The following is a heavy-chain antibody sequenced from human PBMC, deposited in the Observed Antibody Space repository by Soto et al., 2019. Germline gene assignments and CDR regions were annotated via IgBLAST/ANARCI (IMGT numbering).Heavy chain of an antibody. Sequence: SETLSLTFGVSNFSISSGDYWGWIRRSPGKGLEWIASIYRSGTTSYNQSLKSRVTNSVDPSKNQCSMMLTAVTAADTAVYYCARTPSGSYYSVFNYWGRGSLVTVSS. J-gene: IGHJ4*02. V-gene: IGHV4-38-2*01. D-gene: IGHD1-26*01. CDR3: ARTPSGSYYSVFNY. CDR1: NFSISSGDY. CDR2: IYRSGTT.